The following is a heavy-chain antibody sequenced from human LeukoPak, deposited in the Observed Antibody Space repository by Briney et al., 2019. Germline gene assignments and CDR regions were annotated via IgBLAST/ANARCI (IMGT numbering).Heavy chain of an antibody. CDR1: GFTFSRYW. Sequence: GGSLRLSCAGSGFTFSRYWMHWVRQAPGKGLVWASRINSDGSSTTYADSVKGRFTISRDNTKNTLYLQMNSLRAEDTAVYYCARMVATGHFDYWGQGTPVTVSS. CDR2: INSDGSST. J-gene: IGHJ4*02. CDR3: ARMVATGHFDY. D-gene: IGHD5-12*01. V-gene: IGHV3-74*01.